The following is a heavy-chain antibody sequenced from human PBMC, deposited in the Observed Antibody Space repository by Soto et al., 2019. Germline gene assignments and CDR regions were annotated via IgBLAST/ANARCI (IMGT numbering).Heavy chain of an antibody. D-gene: IGHD6-19*01. CDR2: ISGSGGST. J-gene: IGHJ4*02. CDR1: GFTFSSYA. V-gene: IGHV3-23*01. Sequence: PGGSLRLSCAASGFTFSSYAMSWVRQAPGKGLEWVLAISGSGGSTYYADSVKGRFTISRDNSKNTLYLQMNSLRAEDTAVYYCAKGPPHPLPRYSSGWYGYFDYWGQGTLVTVSS. CDR3: AKGPPHPLPRYSSGWYGYFDY.